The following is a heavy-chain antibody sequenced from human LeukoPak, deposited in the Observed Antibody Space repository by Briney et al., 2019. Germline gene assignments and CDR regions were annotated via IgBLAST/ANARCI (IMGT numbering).Heavy chain of an antibody. CDR1: GYTFTSYD. D-gene: IGHD6-19*01. Sequence: ASVKVSCKASGYTFTSYDINWVRQAPGQGLEWMGWMNPNSGKTGYAQKFHGRVTIIWEASISTAYMQLRSLRSEHTAVYYCARGLYPGIAVPGTSDFDYWGQGTLVTVSS. CDR2: MNPNSGKT. CDR3: ARGLYPGIAVPGTSDFDY. J-gene: IGHJ4*02. V-gene: IGHV1-8*03.